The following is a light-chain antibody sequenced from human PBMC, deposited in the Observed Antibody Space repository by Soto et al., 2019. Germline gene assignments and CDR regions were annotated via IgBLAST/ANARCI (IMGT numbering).Light chain of an antibody. Sequence: EIVLTQSPGTLSLSPGERATLSCRASQSVSSSWLAWYQQKPGQAPRLLIYGASSRATGVPDRFSGSGSGTDFTLTISSLEPEDSAVFYWERYSGPTWTSSQRTKVYIK. J-gene: IGKJ1*01. CDR3: ERYSGPTWT. CDR1: QSVSSSW. V-gene: IGKV3-20*01. CDR2: GAS.